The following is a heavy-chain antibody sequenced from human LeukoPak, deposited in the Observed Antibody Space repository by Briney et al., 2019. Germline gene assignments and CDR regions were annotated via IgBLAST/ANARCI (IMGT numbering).Heavy chain of an antibody. Sequence: GGSLRLSCAASGFTVSSNYMSWVRQAPGKGLEWVSVIYSGGSTYYADSVKGRFTISRDNSKNTLYLQMNSLRAEDTAVYYCARIFIPGIAAADTWAFDIWGQGTMVTVSS. V-gene: IGHV3-53*01. J-gene: IGHJ3*02. CDR1: GFTVSSNY. CDR3: ARIFIPGIAAADTWAFDI. CDR2: IYSGGST. D-gene: IGHD6-13*01.